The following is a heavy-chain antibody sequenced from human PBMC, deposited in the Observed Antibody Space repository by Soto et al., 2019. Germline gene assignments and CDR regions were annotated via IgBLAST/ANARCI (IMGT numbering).Heavy chain of an antibody. CDR2: VYHSGST. D-gene: IGHD6-6*01. Sequence: QVQLQESGPGLVKPSGTLSLTCAVSSGSISSSNWWSWVRQPPGKGLEWIGEVYHSGSTNYNPCLKSRVTIAVDKSKHRLSLTLSSLTAADTDVNYYASVQLGSFHYWGQGTMVTVSS. CDR3: ASVQLGSFHY. CDR1: SGSISSSNW. V-gene: IGHV4-4*02. J-gene: IGHJ4*02.